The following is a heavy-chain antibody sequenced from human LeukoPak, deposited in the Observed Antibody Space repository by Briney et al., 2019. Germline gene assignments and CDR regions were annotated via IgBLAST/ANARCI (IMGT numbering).Heavy chain of an antibody. CDR1: GYTFSNYG. Sequence: GASVKVSCKASGYTFSNYGISWVRQAPGQGLEWMGWISAYNGNTNFAQKLQGRVTMTTDTSTSTAYMELRSLRSDDTAVYYCARGGRSTIFGVVDYWGQGTLVTVSS. CDR2: ISAYNGNT. D-gene: IGHD3-3*01. CDR3: ARGGRSTIFGVVDY. V-gene: IGHV1-18*01. J-gene: IGHJ4*02.